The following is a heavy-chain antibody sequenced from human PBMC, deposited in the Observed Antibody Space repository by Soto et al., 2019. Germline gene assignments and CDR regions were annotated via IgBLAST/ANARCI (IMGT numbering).Heavy chain of an antibody. J-gene: IGHJ4*02. CDR1: GFTFSSYW. CDR3: ARLVAPHFRYSSGWSTNYYFDY. D-gene: IGHD6-19*01. Sequence: GGSLRLSCASSGFTFSSYWMHLARQAPGKGLVWVSRINSDGSSTSYADSVKGRFTISRDNAKNTLYLQMNSLRAEDTAVYYCARLVAPHFRYSSGWSTNYYFDYWGQGTLVTVSS. V-gene: IGHV3-74*01. CDR2: INSDGSST.